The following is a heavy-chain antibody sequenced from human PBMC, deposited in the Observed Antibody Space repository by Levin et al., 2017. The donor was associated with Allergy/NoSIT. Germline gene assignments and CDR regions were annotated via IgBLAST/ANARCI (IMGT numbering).Heavy chain of an antibody. D-gene: IGHD3-22*01. CDR3: ARDRTYFYDNSGYFVDS. CDR2: IVEGGGVS. CDR1: GFTFNMYS. Sequence: GGSLRLSCAASGFTFNMYSMTWVRQARGKGREGVANIVEGGGVSYYVDSVKGRFTISRDNAKDSLYLQMKSLRAEDTAVYYCARDRTYFYDNSGYFVDSWGQGTLVTVSS. J-gene: IGHJ4*02. V-gene: IGHV3-7*01.